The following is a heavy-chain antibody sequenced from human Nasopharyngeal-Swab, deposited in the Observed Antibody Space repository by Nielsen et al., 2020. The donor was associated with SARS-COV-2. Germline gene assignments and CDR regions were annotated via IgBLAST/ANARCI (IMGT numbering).Heavy chain of an antibody. J-gene: IGHJ4*02. V-gene: IGHV3-21*01. CDR3: ARVNSYGYYGSGDS. CDR1: GFTFSSYI. Sequence: GGSLRLSCAASGFTFSSYIMNWVRQAPGKGLEWVSSISSSSGSIYNAYPVKGRFPVCSDNAKNSLYLQMNSMSAEDTGVYSFARVNSYGYYGSGDSWGQGTLVTVSS. CDR2: ISSSSGSI. D-gene: IGHD3-10*01.